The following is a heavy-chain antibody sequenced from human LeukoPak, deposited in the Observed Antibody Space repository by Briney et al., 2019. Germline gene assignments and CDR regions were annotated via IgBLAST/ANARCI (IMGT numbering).Heavy chain of an antibody. CDR3: ANGYYYGSGSYCKEAFDI. CDR1: GFTFSNYG. J-gene: IGHJ3*02. V-gene: IGHV3-30*18. Sequence: PGGSLRLSCAASGFTFSNYGMHWVRQAPGKGLEWVVVISYDGSNKYYADSVKGRFTISRDNSKNTLYLQMNSLRAEDTAVYYCANGYYYGSGSYCKEAFDIWGQGTMVTVSS. D-gene: IGHD3-10*01. CDR2: ISYDGSNK.